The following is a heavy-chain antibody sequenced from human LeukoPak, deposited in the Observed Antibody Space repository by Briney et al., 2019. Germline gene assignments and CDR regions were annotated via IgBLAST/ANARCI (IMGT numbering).Heavy chain of an antibody. V-gene: IGHV3-21*01. J-gene: IGHJ4*02. CDR1: GFTFSSYS. CDR2: ISSSSSYI. CDR3: ARDRHISTGYYTLPFDY. Sequence: GGSLRLSCAASGFTFSSYSMNWVRQAPGKGLEWVSSISSSSSYIYYADSVKGRFTISRDNAKNSLYLQMNSLRAEDTAVYYCARDRHISTGYYTLPFDYWGQGTLVTVSS. D-gene: IGHD3-9*01.